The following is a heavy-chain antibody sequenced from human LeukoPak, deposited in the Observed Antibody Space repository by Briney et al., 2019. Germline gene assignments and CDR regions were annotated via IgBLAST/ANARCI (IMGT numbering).Heavy chain of an antibody. V-gene: IGHV4-34*01. CDR2: INHSGST. D-gene: IGHD2-15*01. CDR1: GGSFSGYY. CDR3: ARGEAAYCSGGSCYHFKY. Sequence: SETLSLTCAVYGGSFSGYYWSWLRQPPGKGLEWIGEINHSGSTNYNPSLKSRVTISVDTSKNQFSLKLSSVTAADTAVYYCARGEAAYCSGGSCYHFKYWGQGTLVTVSS. J-gene: IGHJ4*02.